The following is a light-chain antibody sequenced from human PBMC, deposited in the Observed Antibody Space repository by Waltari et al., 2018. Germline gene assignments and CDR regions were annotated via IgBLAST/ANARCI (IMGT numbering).Light chain of an antibody. J-gene: IGKJ5*01. CDR3: QQRHSYPIT. Sequence: EIVMTQSPATLSVSPGERATLSCRASQSVGINLAWYQHKPGQVPRLFIYGASTRATGFPARFSGSGSGKEFTLTISSLQSEDFAVYYCQQRHSYPITFGQGTRLDIK. CDR2: GAS. V-gene: IGKV3-15*01. CDR1: QSVGIN.